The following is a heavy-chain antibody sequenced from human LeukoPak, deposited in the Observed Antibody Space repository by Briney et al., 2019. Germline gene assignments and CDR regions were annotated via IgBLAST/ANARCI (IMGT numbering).Heavy chain of an antibody. CDR2: ISGSGGST. V-gene: IGHV3-23*01. D-gene: IGHD3-3*01. CDR1: GFTFSSYA. Sequence: GGSLRPSCAASGFTFSSYAMSWVRQAPGKGLEWVSAISGSGGSTYYADSVKGRFTISRDNSKNTLYLQMNSLRAEDTAVYYCAVTYYDFWSGYPDYWGQGTLDTVSS. J-gene: IGHJ4*02. CDR3: AVTYYDFWSGYPDY.